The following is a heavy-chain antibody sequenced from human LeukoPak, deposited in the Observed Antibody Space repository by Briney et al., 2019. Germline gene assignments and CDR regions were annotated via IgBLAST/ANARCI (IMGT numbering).Heavy chain of an antibody. Sequence: ASVKVSCKASGYTFNSYDVNWVRQATGQGLEWMGWMNPNSGNTGYAQKFQGRVTMTRNTSISTAYMELSSLRSEDTAVYYCARGRYSYYYYYMDVWGKGTTVTVSS. CDR3: ARGRYSYYYYYMDV. D-gene: IGHD3-16*02. J-gene: IGHJ6*03. CDR2: MNPNSGNT. V-gene: IGHV1-8*01. CDR1: GYTFNSYD.